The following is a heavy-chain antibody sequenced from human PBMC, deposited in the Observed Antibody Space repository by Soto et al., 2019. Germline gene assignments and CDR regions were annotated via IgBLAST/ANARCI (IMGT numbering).Heavy chain of an antibody. J-gene: IGHJ6*02. D-gene: IGHD3-3*01. CDR3: ERAEVLRFLVGYYYGMDV. CDR2: INPNSGGT. Sequence: QVQLVQSGAEVKKPGASVKVSCKASGYTFTGYYMHWVRQAPGQGLEWMGWINPNSGGTYYAQKFQGRVPMTRDTSVSTAYMGLSRLRSDATAVYYCERAEVLRFLVGYYYGMDVWGQGTTVTDSS. V-gene: IGHV1-2*02. CDR1: GYTFTGYY.